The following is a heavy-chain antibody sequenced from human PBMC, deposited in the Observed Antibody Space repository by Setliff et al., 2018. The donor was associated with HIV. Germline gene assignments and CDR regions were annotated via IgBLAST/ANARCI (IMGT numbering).Heavy chain of an antibody. D-gene: IGHD3-10*01. CDR3: ARRMDAYYYGSGSPGRGFEI. Sequence: KPSETLSLTCTVSGGSIRSTSFYWGWIRPPPGKGLEWIGRIYYGGSTYYNPSLNSRVTISVDTSKNQFSLKLSSVTAADTSVYYCARRMDAYYYGSGSPGRGFEIWGQGTMVTVSS. J-gene: IGHJ3*02. V-gene: IGHV4-39*01. CDR2: IYYGGST. CDR1: GGSIRSTSFY.